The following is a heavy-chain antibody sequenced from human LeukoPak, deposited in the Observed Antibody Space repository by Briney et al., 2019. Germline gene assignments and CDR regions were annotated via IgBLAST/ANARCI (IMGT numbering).Heavy chain of an antibody. D-gene: IGHD3-3*01. CDR2: INTNTGNP. V-gene: IGHV7-4-1*02. CDR1: GYTFTGYA. Sequence: ASVTVSCKASGYTFTGYAMNWVRQAPGQGLEWMGWINTNTGNPTYAQGFTGRFVFSLDTSVSTAYLQISSLKAEDTAVYYCARGGSYDFWSGYYPPVWGQGTTVTVSS. CDR3: ARGGSYDFWSGYYPPV. J-gene: IGHJ6*02.